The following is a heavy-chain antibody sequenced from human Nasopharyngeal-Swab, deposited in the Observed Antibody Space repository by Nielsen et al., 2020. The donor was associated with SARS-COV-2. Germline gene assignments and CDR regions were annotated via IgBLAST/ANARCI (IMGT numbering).Heavy chain of an antibody. V-gene: IGHV5-51*01. CDR1: GYSFTSYW. J-gene: IGHJ4*02. Sequence: GESLKISCKGSGYSFTSYWIGWVRQMPGKGLEWMGIIYLGDSDTRYSPSFQGQVTISADKSISTAYLQWSSLKASDTAMYYCARDGQPAAGYSGYDYLRGLNYWGQGTLVTVSS. CDR3: ARDGQPAAGYSGYDYLRGLNY. CDR2: IYLGDSDT. D-gene: IGHD5-12*01.